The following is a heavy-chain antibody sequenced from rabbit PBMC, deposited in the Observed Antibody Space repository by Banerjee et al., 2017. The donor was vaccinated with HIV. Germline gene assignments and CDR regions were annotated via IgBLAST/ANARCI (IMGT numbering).Heavy chain of an antibody. CDR3: ARNPCPGRDADNL. CDR1: GFSLSNNYV. Sequence: QEQLVESGGGLVQPEGSLALTCTASGFSLSNNYVMCWVRQAPGKGLEWIGCIYTGDDSTYYASWAKGRFTISKTSSTTVTLQMTSLTAADTATYFCARNPCPGRDADNLWGPGTLVTVS. V-gene: IGHV1S45*01. J-gene: IGHJ4*01. D-gene: IGHD3-1*01. CDR2: IYTGDDST.